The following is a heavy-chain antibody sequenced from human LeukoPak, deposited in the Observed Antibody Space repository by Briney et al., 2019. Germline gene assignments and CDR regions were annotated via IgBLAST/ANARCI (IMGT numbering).Heavy chain of an antibody. CDR2: VYYRGNT. Sequence: KSSETLSLTCTVAGGSISSLSYYWGWIRQPPGKGLEWIGHVYYRGNTFYNASLKSRVTISVDTSKNQFSLKLSSVTAADTAIYYCAREGGTDIYYYYMDVWGKGTTVTVSS. J-gene: IGHJ6*03. D-gene: IGHD1-26*01. CDR3: AREGGTDIYYYYMDV. CDR1: GGSISSLSYY. V-gene: IGHV4-39*07.